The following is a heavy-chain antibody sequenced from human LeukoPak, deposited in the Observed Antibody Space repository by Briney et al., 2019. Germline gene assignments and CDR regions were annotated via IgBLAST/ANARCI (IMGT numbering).Heavy chain of an antibody. CDR1: GGSISSYY. CDR2: INHSGST. D-gene: IGHD2-21*01. Sequence: SETLSLTCTVSGGSISSYYWSWIRQPPGKGLEWIGEINHSGSTNYNPSLKSRVTISVDTSKNQFSLKLSSVTAADTAVYYCARGVICDYWGQGTLVTVSS. V-gene: IGHV4-34*01. CDR3: ARGVICDY. J-gene: IGHJ4*02.